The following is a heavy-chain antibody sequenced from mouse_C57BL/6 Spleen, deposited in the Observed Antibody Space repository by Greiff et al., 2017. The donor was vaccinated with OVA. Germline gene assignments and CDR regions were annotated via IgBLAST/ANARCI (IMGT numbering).Heavy chain of an antibody. V-gene: IGHV5-17*01. CDR3: ARPELGPAWFAY. Sequence: DVKLVESGGGLVKPGGSLKLSCAASGFTFSDYGMHWVRQAPEKGLEWVAYISSGSSTIYYADTVKGRFTISRDNAKNTLFLQMTSLRSEDTAMYYCARPELGPAWFAYWGQGTLVTVSA. CDR2: ISSGSSTI. D-gene: IGHD4-1*01. CDR1: GFTFSDYG. J-gene: IGHJ3*01.